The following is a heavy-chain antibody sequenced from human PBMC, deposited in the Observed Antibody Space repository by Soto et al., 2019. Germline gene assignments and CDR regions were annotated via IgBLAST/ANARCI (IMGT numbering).Heavy chain of an antibody. J-gene: IGHJ6*02. CDR1: GFTFSSYS. V-gene: IGHV3-21*01. CDR2: ISSSSSYI. CDR3: ARIGLRYYGMDV. Sequence: GGSLRLSCAASGFTFSSYSMNWVRQAPGKGLEWVSSISSSSSYIYYADSVKGRFTISRDNAKNSLYLQMNRLRAEDTAVYYCARIGLRYYGMDVWGQGTTVTVSS.